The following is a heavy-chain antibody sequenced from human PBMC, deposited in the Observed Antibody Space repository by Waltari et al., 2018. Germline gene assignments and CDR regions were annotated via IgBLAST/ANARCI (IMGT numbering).Heavy chain of an antibody. CDR2: SKTTTKGGTT. Sequence: EVQLVESGGGLVEPGGSLRLSCAASGFTFSSAWMSWVRQGPGKGLEWIGRSKTTTKGGTTDYAAPVKGRFTISRDDSANTLFLQMNSLKTEDSAVYYCATYRFNYETKAGFDYWGQGTLVTVSP. V-gene: IGHV3-15*01. J-gene: IGHJ4*02. D-gene: IGHD3-22*01. CDR1: GFTFSSAW. CDR3: ATYRFNYETKAGFDY.